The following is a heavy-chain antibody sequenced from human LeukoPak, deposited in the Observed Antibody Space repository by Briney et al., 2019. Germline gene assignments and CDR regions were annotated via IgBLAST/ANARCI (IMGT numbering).Heavy chain of an antibody. J-gene: IGHJ4*02. CDR3: ARRVVHGSGSTAVGD. Sequence: KPSETLSLTCAVYGGSFSGYYWSWIRQPPGKGRECIGEINHSGSTNYNPSLKSRVTKSVDTSKNQFSLKLSSVAAADTAVYYCARRVVHGSGSTAVGDSGLGTLVTVSS. D-gene: IGHD3-10*01. CDR1: GGSFSGYY. V-gene: IGHV4-34*01. CDR2: INHSGST.